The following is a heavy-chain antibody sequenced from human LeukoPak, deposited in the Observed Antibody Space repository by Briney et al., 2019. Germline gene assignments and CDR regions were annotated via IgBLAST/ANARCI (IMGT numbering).Heavy chain of an antibody. J-gene: IGHJ4*02. CDR2: INAGNGNT. CDR1: GYTFTSYA. D-gene: IGHD6-25*01. Sequence: PVASVKVSCKASGYTFTSYAMHWVRQAPGQRLEWMGWINAGNGNTKYSQKFQGRVTTTRDTSASTAYMELSSLRSEDTAVYYCARVLSGYYFDYWGQGTLVTVSS. CDR3: ARVLSGYYFDY. V-gene: IGHV1-3*01.